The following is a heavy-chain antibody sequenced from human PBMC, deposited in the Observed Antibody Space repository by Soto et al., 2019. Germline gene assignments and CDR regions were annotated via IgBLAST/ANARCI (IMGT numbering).Heavy chain of an antibody. J-gene: IGHJ4*02. Sequence: GSLRLSCAASGFTVSSNYMSWVRQAPGKGLEWVSVIYSGGSTYYADSVEGRFTISRDNSKNTLYLQMNSLRAEDTAVYYCARRLDYDILTGTIDYWGQGTLVTVSS. V-gene: IGHV3-53*01. D-gene: IGHD3-9*01. CDR3: ARRLDYDILTGTIDY. CDR1: GFTVSSNY. CDR2: IYSGGST.